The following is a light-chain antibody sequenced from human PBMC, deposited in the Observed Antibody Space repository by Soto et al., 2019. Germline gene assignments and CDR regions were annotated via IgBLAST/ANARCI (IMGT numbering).Light chain of an antibody. CDR1: SGHSNYA. J-gene: IGLJ2*01. Sequence: QPVLTQSPSASASLGASVKLTCTLSSGHSNYAIAWHQQQSEKGPRYLMKLNSDGSHSKGDGIPDRFSGSSSGAERYLTISSLQSDDEADYYCHTWGSGIVVFGGGTKLTVL. V-gene: IGLV4-69*01. CDR2: LNSDGSH. CDR3: HTWGSGIVV.